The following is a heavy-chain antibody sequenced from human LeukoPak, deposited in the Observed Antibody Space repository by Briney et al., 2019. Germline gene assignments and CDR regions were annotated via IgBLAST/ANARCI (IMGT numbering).Heavy chain of an antibody. V-gene: IGHV1-2*02. Sequence: ASVNVSCKASGYTFTGYYMHWVRQAPGQGLEWMGWINPNSGGTNYAQKFQGRVTMTRDTSISTAYMELSRLRSDDTAVYYCARAKGSIAAADYYYYMDVWGKGTTVTVSS. CDR2: INPNSGGT. CDR1: GYTFTGYY. CDR3: ARAKGSIAAADYYYYMDV. J-gene: IGHJ6*03. D-gene: IGHD6-13*01.